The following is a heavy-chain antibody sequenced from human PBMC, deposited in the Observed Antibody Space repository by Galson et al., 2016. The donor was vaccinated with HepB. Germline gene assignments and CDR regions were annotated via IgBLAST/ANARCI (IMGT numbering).Heavy chain of an antibody. CDR3: ARGDYYGSGNYSNWFDP. V-gene: IGHV3-30-3*01. CDR1: GFTSAFTSTNYA. D-gene: IGHD3-10*01. Sequence: SLRLSCAASGFTSAFTSTNYAMHWVRQAPGKGLEWVAVISYNGNNQYYADSVKGRFTISRDISTNILYLQMNSLRPEDTAVYYRARGDYYGSGNYSNWFDPWGQGTLVTVSS. J-gene: IGHJ5*02. CDR2: ISYNGNNQ.